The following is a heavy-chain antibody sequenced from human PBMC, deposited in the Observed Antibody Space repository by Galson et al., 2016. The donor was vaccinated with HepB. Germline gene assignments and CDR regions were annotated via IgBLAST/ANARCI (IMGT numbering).Heavy chain of an antibody. J-gene: IGHJ6*02. CDR2: ISYDGSNK. Sequence: SLRLSCAASGFTFSSYGMHWVRQAPGKGLEWVAVISYDGSNKYYADSVKGRFTISRDNSKNTLYLQMNCLRAEDTAVYYCAKVDGDYEGEYYYYYYGMDVWGQGTTFTVSS. D-gene: IGHD4-17*01. V-gene: IGHV3-30*18. CDR1: GFTFSSYG. CDR3: AKVDGDYEGEYYYYYYGMDV.